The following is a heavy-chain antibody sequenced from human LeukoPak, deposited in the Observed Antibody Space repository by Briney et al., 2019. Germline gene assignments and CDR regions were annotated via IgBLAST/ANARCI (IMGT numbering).Heavy chain of an antibody. CDR2: IQQDGSER. D-gene: IGHD3-3*01. CDR3: ARDSMAYYDFWSGYSPSFDY. CDR1: GFTFSSFW. Sequence: GGSLRLSCAASGFTFSSFWMSWVRQAPGQGLEWVANIQQDGSERYYVDSVKGRFTISRDNAKNSLYLQMNSLRAEDTAVYYCARDSMAYYDFWSGYSPSFDYWGQGTLVTVSS. J-gene: IGHJ4*02. V-gene: IGHV3-7*01.